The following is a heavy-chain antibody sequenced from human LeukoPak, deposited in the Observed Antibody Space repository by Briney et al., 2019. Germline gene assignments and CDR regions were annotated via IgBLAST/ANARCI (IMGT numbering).Heavy chain of an antibody. J-gene: IGHJ4*02. CDR2: ISYDGSNK. D-gene: IGHD3-10*01. V-gene: IGHV3-30*18. CDR3: AKPYYGSGKDYFDY. CDR1: GFTFSSYG. Sequence: GGSLRLSCAASGFTFSSYGVHWVRQAPGKGLEWVAVISYDGSNKYYADSVKGRFTISRDNSKNTLYLQMNSLRAEDTAVYYCAKPYYGSGKDYFDYWGQGTLVTVSS.